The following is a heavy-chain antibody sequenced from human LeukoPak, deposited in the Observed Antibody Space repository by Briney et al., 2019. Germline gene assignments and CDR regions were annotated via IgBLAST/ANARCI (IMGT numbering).Heavy chain of an antibody. CDR3: AREWYGDNGDWFDP. CDR2: IYYSGST. CDR1: GGSISSSSYY. V-gene: IGHV4-39*07. J-gene: IGHJ5*02. D-gene: IGHD4-17*01. Sequence: SETLSLTCTVSGGSISSSSYYWGWIRQPPGKGLEWIGSIYYSGSTYYNPSLKSRVTISVDTSKNQFSLKLSSVTAADTAVYYCAREWYGDNGDWFDPWGQGTLVTVSS.